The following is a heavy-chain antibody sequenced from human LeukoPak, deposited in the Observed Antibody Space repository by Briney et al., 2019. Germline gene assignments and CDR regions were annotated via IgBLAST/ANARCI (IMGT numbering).Heavy chain of an antibody. D-gene: IGHD6-19*01. CDR1: GFSFSRHS. J-gene: IGHJ4*02. V-gene: IGHV3-23*01. Sequence: QTGGPLRLPCEASGFSFSRHSMFWLRQAAPKERHWVSGISGSGTITYDAGSVKGWFTTYRDNSKNTLYLQMYSLRAEDAAVYYCSQMVGYSSDWPRFDFWGQGTLVTVSS. CDR2: ISGSGTIT. CDR3: SQMVGYSSDWPRFDF.